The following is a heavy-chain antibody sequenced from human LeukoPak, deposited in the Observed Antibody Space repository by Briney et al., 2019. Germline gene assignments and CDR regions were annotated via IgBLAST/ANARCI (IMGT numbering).Heavy chain of an antibody. J-gene: IGHJ4*02. CDR2: IYTSGST. V-gene: IGHV4-61*02. D-gene: IGHD2-15*01. Sequence: SQTLSLTCTVSGGSISSGSYYWSWIRQPAGKGLEWSGRIYTSGSTNYNPSLKSRVTISVDTSKNQSSLKLSSVTAADTAVYYCARGFGVVVAAIDYWGQGTLVTISS. CDR3: ARGFGVVVAAIDY. CDR1: GGSISSGSYY.